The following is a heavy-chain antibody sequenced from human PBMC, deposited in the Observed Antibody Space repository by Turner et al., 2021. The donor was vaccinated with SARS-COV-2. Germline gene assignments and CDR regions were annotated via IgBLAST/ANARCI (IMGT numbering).Heavy chain of an antibody. D-gene: IGHD1-26*01. CDR3: ATGSGSYYFSPTYYFDY. CDR2: RWDDGSNK. CDR1: GFTFSSYG. V-gene: IGHV3-33*01. Sequence: QVPLVESGGGVVQPGRSLRLSCAASGFTFSSYGMHWVRQATGKGLEWVAVRWDDGSNKYNADSVKGRFTISRDNSKNTLYLQMNSLRAEDTAVYYCATGSGSYYFSPTYYFDYWGQGTLVTVSS. J-gene: IGHJ4*02.